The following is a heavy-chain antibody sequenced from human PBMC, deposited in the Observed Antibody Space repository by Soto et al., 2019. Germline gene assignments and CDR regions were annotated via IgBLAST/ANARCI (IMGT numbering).Heavy chain of an antibody. V-gene: IGHV3-74*01. CDR3: ARGKCGTYWNFDY. J-gene: IGHJ4*02. CDR2: VTGDGTTT. CDR1: GFTFSSYW. Sequence: HPGGSLTLSCAASGFTFSSYWMYWVRQPPGKGPAWVSRVTGDGTTTTYADSVKGRFTISRDNAKSTVYLQMNSLRAEDTAVYYCARGKCGTYWNFDYWGQGALVTVSS. D-gene: IGHD1-26*01.